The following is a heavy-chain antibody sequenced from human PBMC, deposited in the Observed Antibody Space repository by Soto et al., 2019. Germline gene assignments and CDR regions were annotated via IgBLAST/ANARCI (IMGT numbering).Heavy chain of an antibody. CDR2: IDWDDDK. J-gene: IGHJ4*02. V-gene: IGHV2-70*01. Sequence: SGPTLVNPTQTLTLTCTFSGFSLSTSGMCVSWIRQPPGKALEWLALIDWDDDKYYSTSLKTRLTISKDTSKNQVVLTMTNMDPVDTANYYCAGAPYYYDSSGQPLDYWGEGILVTVSS. CDR3: AGAPYYYDSSGQPLDY. CDR1: GFSLSTSGMC. D-gene: IGHD3-22*01.